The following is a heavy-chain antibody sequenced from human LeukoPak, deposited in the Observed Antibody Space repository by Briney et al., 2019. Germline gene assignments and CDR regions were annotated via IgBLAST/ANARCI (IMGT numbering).Heavy chain of an antibody. Sequence: ASVKVSCKASGYTFTSYGISWVRQAPGQGLEWMGWISAYNGNTNYAQKLQGRVTMTTDTSTSTAYMELRSLRSDDTAVYYCARLYCSSTSCYPLDYWGQGTLATVSS. D-gene: IGHD2-2*01. J-gene: IGHJ4*02. CDR2: ISAYNGNT. V-gene: IGHV1-18*01. CDR1: GYTFTSYG. CDR3: ARLYCSSTSCYPLDY.